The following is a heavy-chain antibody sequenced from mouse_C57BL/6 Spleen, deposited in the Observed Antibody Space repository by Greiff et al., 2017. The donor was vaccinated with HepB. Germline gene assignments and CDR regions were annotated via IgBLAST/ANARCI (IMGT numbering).Heavy chain of an antibody. D-gene: IGHD1-1*01. Sequence: EVQLQQSGPELVKPGASVKISCKASGYTFTDYYMNWVKQSHGKSLEWIGDINPNNGGTSYNQKFKGKATLTVDKSSSTAYMELRSLTSEDSAVYYCAPYYGSSYGKSRSWYFDVWGTGTTVTVSS. CDR2: INPNNGGT. V-gene: IGHV1-26*01. CDR3: APYYGSSYGKSRSWYFDV. J-gene: IGHJ1*03. CDR1: GYTFTDYY.